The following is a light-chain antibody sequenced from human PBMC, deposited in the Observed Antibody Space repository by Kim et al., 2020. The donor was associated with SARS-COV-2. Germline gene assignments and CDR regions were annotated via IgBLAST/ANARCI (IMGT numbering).Light chain of an antibody. CDR3: QQYGSLSLFT. CDR1: QSVSSSY. J-gene: IGKJ3*01. CDR2: GAS. V-gene: IGKV3-20*01. Sequence: EIVLTQSPGTLSLSPGERATLSCRASQSVSSSYLAWYQQKPGQAPRLLIYGASSRATGIPDRFSGSGSGTDFTLTISRLEPEDFAVYYCQQYGSLSLFTFGPGTKVDIK.